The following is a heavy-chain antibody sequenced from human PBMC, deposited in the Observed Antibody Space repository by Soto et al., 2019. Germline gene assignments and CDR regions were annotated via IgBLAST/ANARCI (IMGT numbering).Heavy chain of an antibody. J-gene: IGHJ6*02. CDR2: IIPIFGTA. CDR1: GGTFSSYA. Sequence: ASVKVSCKASGGTFSSYAISWVRQAPGQGLEWMGGIIPIFGTANYAQKFQGRVTITADESTSTAYMELSSLRSEDTAVYYCARTMVRGVIINNYYYYGMDVWGQGTTVTVSS. CDR3: ARTMVRGVIINNYYYYGMDV. V-gene: IGHV1-69*13. D-gene: IGHD3-10*01.